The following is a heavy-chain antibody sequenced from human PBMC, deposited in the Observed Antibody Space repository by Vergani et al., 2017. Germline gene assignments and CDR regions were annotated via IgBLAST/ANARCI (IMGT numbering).Heavy chain of an antibody. CDR3: AKGPTSSRGYFDH. J-gene: IGHJ4*03. Sequence: QVQLQESGPGLVKPSESLSLTCSVSTESISRYYCSWIRQPAGKGLEWIGRVFSSGSTVYNPALKSRVIMSLDTSKKQLSLNLTSVTAADTAVYYCAKGPTSSRGYFDHWGQGTLVIASS. V-gene: IGHV4-4*07. D-gene: IGHD5-24*01. CDR1: TESISRYY. CDR2: VFSSGST.